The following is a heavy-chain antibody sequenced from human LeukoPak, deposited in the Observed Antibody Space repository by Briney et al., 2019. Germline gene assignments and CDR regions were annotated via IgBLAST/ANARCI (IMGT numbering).Heavy chain of an antibody. V-gene: IGHV4-34*01. CDR3: ARGRSRENRSRGRPNYAYYMDV. CDR2: INHSGST. D-gene: IGHD1-7*01. Sequence: SETLSLTCAVYGGSFSGYYWSWIRQPPGKGLEWIGEINHSGSTNYNPSLKSRVTISVDTSKNQFSLKLSSVTAADTAVYYCARGRSRENRSRGRPNYAYYMDVWGKGTTVTVSS. CDR1: GGSFSGYY. J-gene: IGHJ6*03.